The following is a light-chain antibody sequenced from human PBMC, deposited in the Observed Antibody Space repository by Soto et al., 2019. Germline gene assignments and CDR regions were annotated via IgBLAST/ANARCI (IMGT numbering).Light chain of an antibody. CDR3: SSYAGSSTYV. Sequence: QSVLHQPPSASGSPGHSVTISCTGTSSDVGGYNYVAWFQQHPGKAPKLMIYEVTKRPSGVPDRFSGSKSGNTASLTVSGLQAEDEADYYCSSYAGSSTYVFGTGTKVTVL. CDR2: EVT. CDR1: SSDVGGYNY. J-gene: IGLJ1*01. V-gene: IGLV2-8*01.